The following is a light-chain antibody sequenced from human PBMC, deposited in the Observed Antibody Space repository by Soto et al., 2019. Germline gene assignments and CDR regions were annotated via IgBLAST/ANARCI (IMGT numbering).Light chain of an antibody. CDR2: GAF. CDR3: QQYGSSPPT. Sequence: ETVLTQSPGTLSLSPGERATLSCRASQSVSSSYLAWYKQKPGQAPRLVIYGAFNRAAGTPDRFSGSGSGTDFTLTISRLEPEDFAVYHCQQYGSSPPTFGQGTMVEIK. J-gene: IGKJ1*01. V-gene: IGKV3-20*01. CDR1: QSVSSSY.